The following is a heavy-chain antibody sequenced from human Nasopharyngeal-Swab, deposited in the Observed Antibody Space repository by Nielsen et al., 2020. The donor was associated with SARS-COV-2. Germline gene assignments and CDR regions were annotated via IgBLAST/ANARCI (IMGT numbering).Heavy chain of an antibody. D-gene: IGHD2-15*01. V-gene: IGHV4-38-2*02. J-gene: IGHJ4*02. CDR1: GGSISSGYY. CDR3: AKVGGGYFDY. Sequence: SETLSLTCTVSGGSISSGYYWGWIRQPPGKGLEWIGSIYHSGSTYYNPSLKSRVTISVDTSKNQFSLKLSSVTAADTAVYYCAKVGGGYFDYWGQGTLVTVSS. CDR2: IYHSGST.